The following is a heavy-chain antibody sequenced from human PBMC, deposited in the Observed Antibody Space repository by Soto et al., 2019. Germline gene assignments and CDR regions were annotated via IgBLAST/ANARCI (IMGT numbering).Heavy chain of an antibody. Sequence: QVQLVESGGGVVQPGRSLRLSCAASGFTFSSYGMHWVRQAPGKGLEWVAVIWYDVSNKYYADSVKGRFTISRDNYKNTLYLQMNSLRAEETAVYYCAREGCSGGSCYPRHYYYYYGMDVWGQGTTVTVSS. CDR2: IWYDVSNK. V-gene: IGHV3-33*01. J-gene: IGHJ6*02. CDR1: GFTFSSYG. CDR3: AREGCSGGSCYPRHYYYYYGMDV. D-gene: IGHD2-15*01.